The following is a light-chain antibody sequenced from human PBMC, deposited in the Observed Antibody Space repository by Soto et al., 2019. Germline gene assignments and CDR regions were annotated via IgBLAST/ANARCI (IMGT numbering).Light chain of an antibody. Sequence: DIQMTQSPSSLSASVGDSVTITCRASQDISSYLNWYQQKPGKAPKLLIYAASTLHSGVPSRFSGSESGTDFTLTISSLQPEDFATYYCQQTYTTLFTFGPGTNVDIK. V-gene: IGKV1-39*01. J-gene: IGKJ3*01. CDR3: QQTYTTLFT. CDR1: QDISSY. CDR2: AAS.